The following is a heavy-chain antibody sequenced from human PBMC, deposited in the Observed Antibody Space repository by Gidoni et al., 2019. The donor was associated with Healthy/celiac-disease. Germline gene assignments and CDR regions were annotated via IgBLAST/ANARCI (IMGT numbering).Heavy chain of an antibody. D-gene: IGHD3-22*01. J-gene: IGHJ3*02. CDR2: ISSSSSTI. Sequence: EVQLVESGGGVVQLGGSRRRSCAASGSTFSSYSMNWVRQAPGKGLEWVENISSSSSTIYYEDSVKGRFTISRDNAKNSLYLQMNSLRDEDTAVYYCSRGWVYYDSSGLDAFDIWGQGTMVTVSS. CDR3: SRGWVYYDSSGLDAFDI. V-gene: IGHV3-48*02. CDR1: GSTFSSYS.